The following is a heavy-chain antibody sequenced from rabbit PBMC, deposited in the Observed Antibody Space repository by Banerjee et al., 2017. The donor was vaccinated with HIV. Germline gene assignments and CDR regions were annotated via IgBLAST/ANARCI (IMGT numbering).Heavy chain of an antibody. CDR3: ARDLAGVIGWNFNF. CDR1: AFSFSNKYV. D-gene: IGHD4-1*01. V-gene: IGHV1S43*01. Sequence: QELLEESGGGLVQPGGSLTLTCTASAFSFSNKYVMCWVRQAPGKGLEWIACINTSSGNTVYATWAKGRFTITRSTSLNTVTLQLNSLTAADTATYFCARDLAGVIGWNFNFWGPGTLVTVS. CDR2: INTSSGNT. J-gene: IGHJ4*01.